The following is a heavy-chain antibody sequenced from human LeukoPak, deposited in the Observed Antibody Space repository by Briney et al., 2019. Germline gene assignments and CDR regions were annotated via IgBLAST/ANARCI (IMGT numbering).Heavy chain of an antibody. CDR1: AFTFSSYG. J-gene: IGHJ4*02. CDR2: ISSSSNYK. Sequence: GRSLTLSWAASAFTFSSYGMNWVRQPPGKGLEWVSSISSSSNYKYYADAVEGRFNFCRDNAKNCLFLQMSSLRAEDTAVYYCASDPDTSVLRDFGYWGQGTLVSVSS. CDR3: ASDPDTSVLRDFGY. D-gene: IGHD5-18*01. V-gene: IGHV3-21*01.